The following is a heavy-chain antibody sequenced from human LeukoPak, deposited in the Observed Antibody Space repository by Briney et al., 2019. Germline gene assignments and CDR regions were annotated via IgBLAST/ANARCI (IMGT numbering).Heavy chain of an antibody. J-gene: IGHJ6*02. Sequence: GGSLRLSCAASGFTFSRHNTNWVRQAPGKGLEWVSYISFSSSTIYYADSVKGRFTISRDNAKNSLYLQMNSMRAEDTAVYYCAKDRGYCGGGSCPNFYYGLAAWGQGTTVTVSS. D-gene: IGHD2-15*01. CDR2: ISFSSSTI. V-gene: IGHV3-48*01. CDR3: AKDRGYCGGGSCPNFYYGLAA. CDR1: GFTFSRHN.